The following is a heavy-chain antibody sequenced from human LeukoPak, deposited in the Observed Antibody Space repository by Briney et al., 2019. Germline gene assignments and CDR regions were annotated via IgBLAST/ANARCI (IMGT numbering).Heavy chain of an antibody. CDR1: GGTFSSYA. CDR2: IIPIFGTA. CDR3: AGPLEGYSSKHPD. Sequence: SVKVSCKASGGTFSSYAISWVRQAPGQGLEWMGGIIPIFGTANYAQKFQGRVTITADESTSTAYMELSSLRSEDTAVYYCAGPLEGYSSKHPDWGQGTLVTVSS. V-gene: IGHV1-69*13. J-gene: IGHJ4*02. D-gene: IGHD2-15*01.